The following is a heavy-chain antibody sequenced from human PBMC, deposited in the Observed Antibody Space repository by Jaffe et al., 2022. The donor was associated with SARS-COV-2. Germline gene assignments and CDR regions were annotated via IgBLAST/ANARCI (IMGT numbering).Heavy chain of an antibody. V-gene: IGHV3-7*01. J-gene: IGHJ1*01. CDR3: ARDSGDWSAEYFQH. CDR2: IKQDGSEK. D-gene: IGHD2-21*02. CDR1: GFTFSSYW. Sequence: EVQLVESGGGLVQPGGSLRLSCAASGFTFSSYWMSWVRQAPGKGLEWVANIKQDGSEKYYVDSVKGRFTISRDNAKNSLYLQMNSLRAEDTAVYYCARDSGDWSAEYFQHWGQGTLVTVSS.